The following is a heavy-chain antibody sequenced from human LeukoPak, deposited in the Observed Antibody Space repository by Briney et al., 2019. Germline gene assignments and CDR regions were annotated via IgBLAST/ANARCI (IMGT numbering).Heavy chain of an antibody. CDR2: IYYSGST. V-gene: IGHV4-39*01. J-gene: IGHJ1*01. Sequence: SETLSLTCTVSGGSISSCSYYWGWIRQPPGKGLVWIGSIYYSGSTYYNPSLKSRVTISVDTSKNQFSLKLSSVTAADTAVYYCASGYYGSGSYYDWGYFQHWGQGTLVTVSS. D-gene: IGHD3-10*01. CDR3: ASGYYGSGSYYDWGYFQH. CDR1: GGSISSCSYY.